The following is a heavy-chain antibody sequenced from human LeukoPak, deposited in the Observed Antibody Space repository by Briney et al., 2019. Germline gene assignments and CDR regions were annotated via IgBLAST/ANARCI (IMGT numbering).Heavy chain of an antibody. D-gene: IGHD3-9*01. CDR3: ARLLAGRYFDWLFDY. V-gene: IGHV4-34*01. CDR2: INHSGST. CDR1: GGSFSGYY. Sequence: SETLSLTCAVYGGSFSGYYWSWIRQPPGKGLEWIGEINHSGSTNYNPSLKSRVTISADTSKNQFSLKLSSVTAADTAVYYCARLLAGRYFDWLFDYWGQGTLVTVSS. J-gene: IGHJ4*02.